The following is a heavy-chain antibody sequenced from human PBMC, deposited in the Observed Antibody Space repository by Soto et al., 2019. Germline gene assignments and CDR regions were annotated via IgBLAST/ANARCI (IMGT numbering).Heavy chain of an antibody. CDR3: ARVGRYFDWLTIDY. V-gene: IGHV4-31*03. D-gene: IGHD3-9*01. CDR1: GDSISSGGHY. CDR2: IYYSGST. Sequence: SETLSLTCTVSGDSISSGGHYWSWIRHHPGKGLEWIGYIYYSGSTYYNPSLKSRVSIPVDTSKNQFSLKLSSVTAADTAVYYCARVGRYFDWLTIDYWGQGTLVTVSS. J-gene: IGHJ4*02.